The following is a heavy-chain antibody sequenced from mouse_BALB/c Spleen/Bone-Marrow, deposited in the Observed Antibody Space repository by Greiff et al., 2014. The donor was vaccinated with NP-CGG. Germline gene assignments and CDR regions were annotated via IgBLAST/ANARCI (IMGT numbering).Heavy chain of an antibody. D-gene: IGHD2-4*01. CDR3: ANYDGGFAY. CDR2: INPYNGAT. J-gene: IGHJ3*01. CDR1: GYSFTGYY. Sequence: EVKLVESGPELVKPGASVKISCKASGYSFTGYYMHWVKQSHVKSLEWMGRINPYNGATSYNQNFKDKASLTVDKSSSTAYMELHSLTSEDSAVYYCANYDGGFAYWGQGTLVTVSA. V-gene: IGHV1-31*01.